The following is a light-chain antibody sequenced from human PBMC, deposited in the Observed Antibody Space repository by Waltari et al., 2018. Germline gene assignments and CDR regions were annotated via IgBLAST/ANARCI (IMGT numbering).Light chain of an antibody. J-gene: IGLJ3*02. CDR1: SPHTRAVFL. Sequence: QSVLTQPPSVSGAPGQRGTISRTGRSPHTRAVFLVHRYQQLPGTVPKLLIFDNNNRPAGVPARFSGSRSGTSASLAITGLQAEDEADYYCQSFDTSLTAWVFGGGTKLTVL. CDR2: DNN. CDR3: QSFDTSLTAWV. V-gene: IGLV1-40*01.